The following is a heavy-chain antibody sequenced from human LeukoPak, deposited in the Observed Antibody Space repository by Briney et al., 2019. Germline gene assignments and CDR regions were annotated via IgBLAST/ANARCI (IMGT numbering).Heavy chain of an antibody. V-gene: IGHV4-34*01. D-gene: IGHD2-21*01. CDR2: SSPTGDIT. CDR3: ARVPDFIARPCDS. J-gene: IGHJ4*02. Sequence: SETLSLTCAVYGGSFSGNYWALIRQTPGRGLEWIGESSPTGDITGYNPSLRGRATISVDSSKKQFSLKLTSVTAADTGVYYCARVPDFIARPCDSWGPGTLVTVSS. CDR1: GGSFSGNY.